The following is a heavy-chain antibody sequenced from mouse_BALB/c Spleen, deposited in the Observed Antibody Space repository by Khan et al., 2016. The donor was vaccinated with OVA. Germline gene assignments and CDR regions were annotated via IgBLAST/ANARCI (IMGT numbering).Heavy chain of an antibody. D-gene: IGHD1-1*01. CDR2: ISYSGNT. J-gene: IGHJ2*01. CDR1: GYSITSDYA. V-gene: IGHV3-2*02. Sequence: VQLKQSGPGLVKPSQSLSLTCTVTGYSITSDYAWNWIRQFPGNKLEWMGFISYSGNTNYNQSLKSRISITRDNSKNQFFLQLNSVTTEDTATYYCARVYGGDFDYWGQGTTLTVSS. CDR3: ARVYGGDFDY.